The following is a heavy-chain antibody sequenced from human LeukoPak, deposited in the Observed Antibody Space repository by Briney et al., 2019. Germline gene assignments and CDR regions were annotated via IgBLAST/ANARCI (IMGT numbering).Heavy chain of an antibody. CDR1: GFTFSSYS. V-gene: IGHV3-21*01. CDR3: ARASGSLDY. D-gene: IGHD1-26*01. CDR2: ISSSSSYI. Sequence: GGSLRLSCAASGFTFSSYSVSWVRQAPGKGLEWVSSISSSSSYIYYADSVKGRFTISRDNAKNSLYLQMNSLRAEDTAVYYCARASGSLDYWGQGTLVTVSS. J-gene: IGHJ4*02.